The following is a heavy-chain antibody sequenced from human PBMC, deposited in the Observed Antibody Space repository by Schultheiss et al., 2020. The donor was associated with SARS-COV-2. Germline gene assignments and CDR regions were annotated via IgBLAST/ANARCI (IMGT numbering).Heavy chain of an antibody. Sequence: GESLKISCAVSGFTFSSYVMSWVRQAPGKGLEWVSGISGSGGSTSYADSVKGRFTISRDNSMNTLYLQMNSLRADDTAVYYCVKEGEEMGTSWGQGTLVTVAS. D-gene: IGHD1-1*01. V-gene: IGHV3-23*01. J-gene: IGHJ4*02. CDR3: VKEGEEMGTS. CDR1: GFTFSSYV. CDR2: ISGSGGST.